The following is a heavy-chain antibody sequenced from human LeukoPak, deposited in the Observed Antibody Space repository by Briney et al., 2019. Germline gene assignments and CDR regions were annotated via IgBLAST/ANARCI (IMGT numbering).Heavy chain of an antibody. CDR1: GFTFSRSD. Sequence: SGGSLRLSCATSGFTFSRSDMHWVRQVPGKGLEWVSTIRTAGDAFFPDSVRGRFTVSRENGKNSVYLQMHSLRAGDTAVYYCARGLDCRSTSCYLDNWGQGTLVTVSS. J-gene: IGHJ4*02. CDR3: ARGLDCRSTSCYLDN. V-gene: IGHV3-13*01. CDR2: IRTAGDA. D-gene: IGHD2-2*01.